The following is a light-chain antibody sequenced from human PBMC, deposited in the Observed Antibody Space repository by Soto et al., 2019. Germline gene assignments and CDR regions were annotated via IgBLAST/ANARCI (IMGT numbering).Light chain of an antibody. CDR1: QDISNY. Sequence: DIQMTQSPSSLSASVGDRVTITCQASQDISNYLNWYQQKPGKAPKLLIYVASNLETGVPSRFSGSGYGTDFTITISSLQPEDIATYYCQQYDNLPPLFTFGPGTKVDIK. CDR3: QQYDNLPPLFT. CDR2: VAS. V-gene: IGKV1-33*01. J-gene: IGKJ3*01.